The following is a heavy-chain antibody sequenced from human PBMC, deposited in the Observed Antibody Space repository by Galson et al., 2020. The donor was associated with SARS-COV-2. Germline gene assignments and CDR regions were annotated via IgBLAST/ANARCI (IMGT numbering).Heavy chain of an antibody. CDR3: ARQYDGRSQDGFDV. CDR2: ISSGSSYI. CDR1: GFPFDMYT. Sequence: GESLKISCAASGFPFDMYTMTWVRQAPGKGLEWVSFISSGSSYIYYADSVRGRFIISRDNAKNSVSLQMNSLRAEDTALYFCARQYDGRSQDGFDVWGQGTMVTVSS. J-gene: IGHJ3*01. D-gene: IGHD1-26*01. V-gene: IGHV3-21*01.